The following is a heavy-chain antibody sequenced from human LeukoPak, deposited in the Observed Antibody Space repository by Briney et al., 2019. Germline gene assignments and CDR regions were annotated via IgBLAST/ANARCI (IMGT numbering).Heavy chain of an antibody. D-gene: IGHD4-17*01. Sequence: GGSLRLSCAASGFTLSSYAMSWVRQAPGKGLEWVSAISGSVGSTYYADSVKGRFTISRDNSKNTLYLQMNSLRAEDSAVYYCAKDSYGDYVSYFDLWGRGTLVTVSS. V-gene: IGHV3-23*01. J-gene: IGHJ2*01. CDR2: ISGSVGST. CDR1: GFTLSSYA. CDR3: AKDSYGDYVSYFDL.